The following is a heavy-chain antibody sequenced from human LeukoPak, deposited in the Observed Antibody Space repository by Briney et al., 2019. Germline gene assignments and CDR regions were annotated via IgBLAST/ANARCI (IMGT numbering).Heavy chain of an antibody. J-gene: IGHJ5*02. CDR2: IYTSGST. Sequence: SETLSLTCTVSGGSISSYYWSWIRQPAGKGLEWIGRIYTSGSTNYNPSLKSRVTMSVDTSKNQFSLKLSSVTAADTAVYYCARDAEITMVRGVPFDPWGQGTLDTVSS. CDR1: GGSISSYY. D-gene: IGHD3-10*01. CDR3: ARDAEITMVRGVPFDP. V-gene: IGHV4-4*07.